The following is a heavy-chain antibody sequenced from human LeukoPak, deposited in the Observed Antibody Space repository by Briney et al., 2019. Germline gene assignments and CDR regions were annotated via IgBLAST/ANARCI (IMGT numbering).Heavy chain of an antibody. J-gene: IGHJ4*02. CDR2: IFYSGST. V-gene: IGHV4-39*01. CDR1: GGSISTSSYY. D-gene: IGHD3-22*01. CDR3: ARRQRGYYDSSGYYPFDY. Sequence: SETLSLTCTVSGGSISTSSYYWGWVRQPPGKGLEWIGNIFYSGSTYYSPSLKSRVTISLDTSRNQFSLKLSSVTAADTAVYYCARRQRGYYDSSGYYPFDYWGQGTLVTVSS.